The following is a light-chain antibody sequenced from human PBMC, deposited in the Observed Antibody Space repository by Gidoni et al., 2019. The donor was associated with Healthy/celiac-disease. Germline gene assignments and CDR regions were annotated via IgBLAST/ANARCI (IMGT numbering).Light chain of an antibody. CDR2: AAC. Sequence: DIQLTQSPSSLSASVGDRVTLTCRASQGISKYLAWYQQKPGKVPKLLVYAACTMQSGVPSRCSGSGSGTNFTLTSSRLQPEDVATYYWQRYYSAATFGGGTKVEIK. J-gene: IGKJ4*01. CDR3: QRYYSAAT. V-gene: IGKV1-27*01. CDR1: QGISKY.